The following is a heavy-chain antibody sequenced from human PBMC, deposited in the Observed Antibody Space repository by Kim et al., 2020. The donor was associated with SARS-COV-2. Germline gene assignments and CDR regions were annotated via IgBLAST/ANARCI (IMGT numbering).Heavy chain of an antibody. J-gene: IGHJ3*02. Sequence: GESLKISCKGSGYRFTSYWIGWVRQMPGKGLEWMGIINPGYSDTRYSPSFRGQVTISADKSISTAYLQWSSLRASDTAMYFCARQELGATPLRVLGAFDIWGQGTMVTVSS. D-gene: IGHD1-26*01. V-gene: IGHV5-51*01. CDR1: GYRFTSYW. CDR3: ARQELGATPLRVLGAFDI. CDR2: INPGYSDT.